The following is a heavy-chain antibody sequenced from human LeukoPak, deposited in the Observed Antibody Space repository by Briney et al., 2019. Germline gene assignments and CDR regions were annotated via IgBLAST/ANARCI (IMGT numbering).Heavy chain of an antibody. CDR2: TFYTGRT. V-gene: IGHV4-39*01. J-gene: IGHJ3*01. CDR1: GDSIISNIYW. D-gene: IGHD3/OR15-3a*01. Sequence: PETLSLTCTVSGDSIISNIYWWDWVRLPPGKGLEWIGATFYTGRTFYSPSLKSRVTISVDTSKNQFSLDLSSATAADTAVYYCARRRHNFDFYDVWGQGTRVTVSS. CDR3: ARRRHNFDFYDV.